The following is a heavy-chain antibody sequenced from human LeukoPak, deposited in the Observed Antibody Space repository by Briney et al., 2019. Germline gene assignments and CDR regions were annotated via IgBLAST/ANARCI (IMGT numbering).Heavy chain of an antibody. Sequence: GASVKVSCKASGYTFAAYYMCWVRQAPGQGLEWMGWIRPNSGVTNYTQKFQGRVTMTRDTSINTAYMELSSLTSDDTAVYFCATWGLHFDIWSQGTMVTVAS. D-gene: IGHD3-16*01. CDR1: GYTFAAYY. V-gene: IGHV1-2*02. J-gene: IGHJ3*02. CDR3: ATWGLHFDI. CDR2: IRPNSGVT.